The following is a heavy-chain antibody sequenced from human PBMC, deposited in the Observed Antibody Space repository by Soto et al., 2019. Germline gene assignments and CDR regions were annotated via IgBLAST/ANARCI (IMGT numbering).Heavy chain of an antibody. CDR3: ARVQDILTAYLDY. V-gene: IGHV3-30-3*01. J-gene: IGHJ4*02. CDR1: GLTFTSYA. Sequence: PVGSLRLSCAASGLTFTSYAMHWVRQAPGKGLEWVAVISYDGSNKYYADSVKGRFTISRDNSKNTLYLQMNSLRAEDTAVYYCARVQDILTAYLDYWGQGTLVTVSS. CDR2: ISYDGSNK. D-gene: IGHD3-9*01.